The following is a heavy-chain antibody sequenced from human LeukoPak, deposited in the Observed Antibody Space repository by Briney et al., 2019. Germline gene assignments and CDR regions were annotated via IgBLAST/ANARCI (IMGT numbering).Heavy chain of an antibody. CDR2: IYPGDSDT. Sequence: GASLQISCKGSGYKFTTYWIGWVRQLPGKGLEWMGLIYPGDSDTRYSPSFQGQVTISADKSISTAYLQWSSLNASDTAMYYCANGLKPYFFDYWGQGTLVTVSS. CDR3: ANGLKPYFFDY. D-gene: IGHD3-16*01. CDR1: GYKFTTYW. J-gene: IGHJ4*02. V-gene: IGHV5-51*01.